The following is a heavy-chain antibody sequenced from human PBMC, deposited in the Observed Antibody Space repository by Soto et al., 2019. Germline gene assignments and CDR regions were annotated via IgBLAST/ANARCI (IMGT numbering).Heavy chain of an antibody. D-gene: IGHD4-17*01. J-gene: IGHJ6*02. CDR2: INPNSGGT. Sequence: ASVKVSCKASGYTLTGYYVRWVRQAPGQGLEWMGWINPNSGGTNYAQKFQGWVTMTRDTSISTAYMELSRLRSDDTAVYYCASVCGAGTTVVPYYYYYGMDVWGQGTTVTVSS. V-gene: IGHV1-2*04. CDR1: GYTLTGYY. CDR3: ASVCGAGTTVVPYYYYYGMDV.